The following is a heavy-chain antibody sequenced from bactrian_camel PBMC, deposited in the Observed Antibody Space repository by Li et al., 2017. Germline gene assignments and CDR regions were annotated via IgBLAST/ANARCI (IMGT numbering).Heavy chain of an antibody. CDR1: GFTFSTYD. CDR3: AKDDGSWDFGY. Sequence: VQLVESGGGLVQPGGSLRLSCAASGFTFSTYDMNWVRQAPGKGLEWVSGINSGGGGQYYADSVKGRFTISRDNAKNTLYLQLNSLKTEDTAMYYCAKDDGSWDFGYWGRGTQVTVS. V-gene: IGHV3S40*01. CDR2: INSGGGGQ. J-gene: IGHJ6*01. D-gene: IGHD1*01.